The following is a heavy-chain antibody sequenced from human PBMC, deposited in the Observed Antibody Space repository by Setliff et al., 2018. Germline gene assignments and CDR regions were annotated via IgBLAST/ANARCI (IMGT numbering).Heavy chain of an antibody. V-gene: IGHV7-4-1*02. D-gene: IGHD3-3*01. CDR3: ARGPLHYDFWSGYYTVSWFDP. J-gene: IGHJ5*02. CDR2: INTNTGNP. CDR1: GYTFTSYA. Sequence: ASVKVSCKAAGYTFTSYAMNWVRQAPGQGLEWMGWINTNTGNPTYAQGFTGRFVFSLDTSVSTAYLQISSLKAEDTAVYYCARGPLHYDFWSGYYTVSWFDPWGQGTLVTVSS.